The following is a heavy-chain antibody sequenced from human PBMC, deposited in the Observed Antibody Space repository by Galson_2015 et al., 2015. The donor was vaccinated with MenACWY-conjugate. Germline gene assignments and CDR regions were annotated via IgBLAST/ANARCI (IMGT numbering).Heavy chain of an antibody. Sequence: SLRLSCATSGLTFSNSAMNWVRQAPGKGLEWVSGIRTITGSTYYADSVKGRFTISRDQSKNTLNLQMDSLRADDTAVYFCARGGSASNVYYLVDVWGKGTTVTVSS. CDR2: IRTITGST. J-gene: IGHJ6*03. D-gene: IGHD3-16*01. V-gene: IGHV3-23*01. CDR1: GLTFSNSA. CDR3: ARGGSASNVYYLVDV.